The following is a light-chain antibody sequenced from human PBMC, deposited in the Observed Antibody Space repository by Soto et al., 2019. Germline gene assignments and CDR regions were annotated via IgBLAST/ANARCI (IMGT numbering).Light chain of an antibody. CDR3: QQYYSSPYT. CDR1: QDISSY. J-gene: IGKJ2*01. CDR2: AAS. V-gene: IGKV1-9*01. Sequence: IQVTQSPSSLSASVGDRVTITCRASQDISSYLAWYQQKPGKAPTLLIYAASTMQSGVPSRFSGSGFGTDFTLTISSLQAEDVAVYYCQQYYSSPYTFGQGTKLEI.